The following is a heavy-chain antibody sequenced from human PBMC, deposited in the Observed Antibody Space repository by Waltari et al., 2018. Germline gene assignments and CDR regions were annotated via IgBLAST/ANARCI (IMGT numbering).Heavy chain of an antibody. CDR1: GFTVSSNY. CDR3: ARTSRDGYNAY. J-gene: IGHJ4*02. Sequence: EVQLVESGGGLIQPGGSLRLSCAASGFTVSSNYMSWVRQAPGKGLEGVAVIYSGGSTYYADAVKGRFTISRDNSKNTLYLQMNSLRAEDTAVYYCARTSRDGYNAYWGQGTLVTVSS. CDR2: IYSGGST. D-gene: IGHD5-12*01. V-gene: IGHV3-53*01.